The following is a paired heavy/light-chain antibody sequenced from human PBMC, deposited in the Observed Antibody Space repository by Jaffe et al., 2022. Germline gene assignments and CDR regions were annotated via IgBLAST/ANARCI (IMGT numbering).Heavy chain of an antibody. CDR2: ISWNSAKI. D-gene: IGHD2-2*01. CDR3: AKDRGGYCSSSSCFELDY. V-gene: IGHV3-9*01. J-gene: IGHJ4*02. CDR1: GFKFDDYV. Sequence: EVQLVESGGGLVQPGRSLRLSCAASGFKFDDYVMHWVRQVPGKGLEWVSGISWNSAKIGYVDSVKGRFTISRDNAKNSLYLQMSSLRAEDTAIYYCAKDRGGYCSSSSCFELDYWGQGTLVTVSS.
Light chain of an antibody. CDR1: QSLLHVNGNNY. CDR2: LGS. Sequence: DIVMTQSPLSLPVTPGEPASISCRSSQSLLHVNGNNYLDWYLQKPGQSPQLLIYLGSKRASGVPDRFSGSGAGKDFTLEISRVEAEDVGVYYCMQALQTPLTFGGGTKVEI. V-gene: IGKV2-28*01. J-gene: IGKJ4*01. CDR3: MQALQTPLT.